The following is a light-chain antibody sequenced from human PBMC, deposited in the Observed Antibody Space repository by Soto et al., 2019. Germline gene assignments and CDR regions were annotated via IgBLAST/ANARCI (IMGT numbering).Light chain of an antibody. CDR3: MQALQTPPT. V-gene: IGKV2-28*01. Sequence: DMVMTQSPLSLPVTPGEPASISCRSSQSLLHSNGYNYLDWYLQKPGQSPQLLIYLGSNRAAGVPDRVSGSGSGTDFTLKISRVEAEDVGVYYCMQALQTPPTFGQGTKVEIK. J-gene: IGKJ1*01. CDR2: LGS. CDR1: QSLLHSNGYNY.